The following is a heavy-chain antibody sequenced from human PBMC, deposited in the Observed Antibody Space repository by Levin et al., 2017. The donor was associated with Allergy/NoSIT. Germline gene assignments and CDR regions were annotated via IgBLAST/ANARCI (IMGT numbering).Heavy chain of an antibody. CDR1: GGTFSSYT. CDR3: ARDQGWRSSSTGGSYYYGMDV. CDR2: IIPILGIA. J-gene: IGHJ6*02. V-gene: IGHV1-69*04. D-gene: IGHD6-6*01. Sequence: GASVKVSCKASGGTFSSYTISWVRQAPGQGLEWMGRIIPILGIANYAQKFQGRVTITADKSTSTAYMELSSLRSEDTAVYYCARDQGWRSSSTGGSYYYGMDVWGQGTTVTVSS.